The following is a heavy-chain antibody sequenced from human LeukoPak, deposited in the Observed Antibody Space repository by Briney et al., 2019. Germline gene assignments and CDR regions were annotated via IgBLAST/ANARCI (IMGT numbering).Heavy chain of an antibody. CDR3: ARFSWGCSTASCYLTN. J-gene: IGHJ4*02. CDR2: IYYTGTT. Sequence: SETLSLTCTVGGGSLSGHYWGWIRQPPGKGLELVGHIYYTGTTFYNPSLNSRVTITLDTSRNQFSLRPTSVIAADTAVYYCARFSWGCSTASCYLTNWGQGALVTVSS. V-gene: IGHV4-59*11. D-gene: IGHD2-2*01. CDR1: GGSLSGHY.